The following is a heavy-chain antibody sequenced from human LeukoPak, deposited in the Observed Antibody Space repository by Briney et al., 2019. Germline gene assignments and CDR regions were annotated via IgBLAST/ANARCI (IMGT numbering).Heavy chain of an antibody. Sequence: SETLSLTCTVSGYSISTGYYWSWIRQPAGKGLEWIGRIYTSGSTNYNPSLKSRVTISVDTSKNQFSLKLSSVTAADTAVYYCARRRRILRYFDWLSEFDYWGQGTLVTVSS. CDR2: IYTSGST. CDR3: ARRRRILRYFDWLSEFDY. J-gene: IGHJ4*02. V-gene: IGHV4-4*07. D-gene: IGHD3-9*01. CDR1: GYSISTGYY.